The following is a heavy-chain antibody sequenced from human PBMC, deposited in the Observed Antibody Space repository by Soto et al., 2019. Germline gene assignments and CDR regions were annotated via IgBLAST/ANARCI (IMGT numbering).Heavy chain of an antibody. Sequence: QVQLVESGGGVVQPGRSLRLSCAASGFTFSSYGMHWVRQAPGKGLEWVAVISYDGSNKYYADSVKGRFTISRDNSKNTLYLQMNRLRAEDTAVYYCAKVGCISTSCYSYYYYGMDVWGQGTTVTVSS. V-gene: IGHV3-30*18. CDR2: ISYDGSNK. D-gene: IGHD2-2*02. J-gene: IGHJ6*02. CDR3: AKVGCISTSCYSYYYYGMDV. CDR1: GFTFSSYG.